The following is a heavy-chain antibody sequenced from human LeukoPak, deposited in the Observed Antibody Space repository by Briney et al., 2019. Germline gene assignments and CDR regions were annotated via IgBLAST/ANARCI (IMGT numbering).Heavy chain of an antibody. J-gene: IGHJ4*02. CDR2: ISGSGGST. CDR1: GFTFSSYA. Sequence: GGSLRLSCAASGFTFSSYAMSWVRQAPGKGLEWVSAISGSGGSTYYADSVKGRFTISRDNSKNTLYLQMNSLRAEDTAVYYCAKVIIGQYYYGSSGYYGYWGQGTLVTVSS. D-gene: IGHD3-22*01. V-gene: IGHV3-23*01. CDR3: AKVIIGQYYYGSSGYYGY.